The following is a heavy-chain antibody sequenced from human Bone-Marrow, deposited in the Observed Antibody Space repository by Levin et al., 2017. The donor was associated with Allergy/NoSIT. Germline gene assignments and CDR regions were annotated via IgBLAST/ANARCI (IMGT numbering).Heavy chain of an antibody. J-gene: IGHJ4*02. CDR1: GGSISSSSYY. D-gene: IGHD3-10*01. CDR2: MHFGGST. CDR3: ARLRYGSGSYSDY. V-gene: IGHV4-39*01. Sequence: SETLSLTCTVSGGSISSSSYYWGWIRQPPGNGLEWIASMHFGGSTYYNPSLKSRVTISVYTSKNQFSLMLSSLTAADTAVYYCARLRYGSGSYSDYWGQGTLVTVSS.